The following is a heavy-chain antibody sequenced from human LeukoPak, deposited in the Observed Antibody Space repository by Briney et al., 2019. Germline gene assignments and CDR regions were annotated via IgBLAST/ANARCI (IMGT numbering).Heavy chain of an antibody. CDR3: ASFGVVPAAPFDP. CDR2: INAGNGNT. V-gene: IGHV1-3*01. D-gene: IGHD2-2*01. J-gene: IGHJ5*02. Sequence: ASVTVSCKASGYTFISYAMHWVRQAPGQRLEWMGWINAGNGNTKYSQKFQGRVTITRDTSASTAYMELSSLRSEDTAVYYCASFGVVPAAPFDPWGQGTLVTVSS. CDR1: GYTFISYA.